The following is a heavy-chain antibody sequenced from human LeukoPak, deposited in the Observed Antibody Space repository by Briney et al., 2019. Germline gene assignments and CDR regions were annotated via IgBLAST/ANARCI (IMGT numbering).Heavy chain of an antibody. Sequence: GASVMVSCNASGYTFTSYGISWVRQAPGQGLEWMGWISAYNGNTNYAQKLQGRVTMTTDTSTSTAYMELRSLRSDDTAVYYCARSVGGWFFYYFDYWGQGTLVTVSS. J-gene: IGHJ4*02. V-gene: IGHV1-18*01. CDR1: GYTFTSYG. CDR3: ARSVGGWFFYYFDY. D-gene: IGHD6-19*01. CDR2: ISAYNGNT.